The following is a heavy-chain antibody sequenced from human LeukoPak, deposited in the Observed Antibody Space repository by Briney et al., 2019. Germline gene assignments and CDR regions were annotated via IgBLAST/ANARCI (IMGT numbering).Heavy chain of an antibody. J-gene: IGHJ5*02. V-gene: IGHV3-23*01. D-gene: IGHD6-19*01. CDR2: INGNGGST. Sequence: GGSLRLSCAASGFTFSSYAMSWVRQAPGKGLEWVSNINGNGGSTYYADSVKGRFTISRDNAKNSLYLQMNSLRAEDTAVYYCARSNSGWEANWFDPWGQGTLVTVSS. CDR1: GFTFSSYA. CDR3: ARSNSGWEANWFDP.